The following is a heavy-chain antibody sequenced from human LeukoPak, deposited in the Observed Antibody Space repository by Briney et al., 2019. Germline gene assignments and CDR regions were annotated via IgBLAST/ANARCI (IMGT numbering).Heavy chain of an antibody. J-gene: IGHJ4*02. V-gene: IGHV3-15*01. Sequence: PGGSLRLSCAASGSTFSNAWMSWVRQAPGKGLEWVGRIKSRTDGGTTDYAAPVKDRFTISRDDSKNTLYLQMNSLKTEDTAVYYCTTDLPICSSTSCYNYWGQGTLVSVSS. CDR2: IKSRTDGGTT. CDR3: TTDLPICSSTSCYNY. CDR1: GSTFSNAW. D-gene: IGHD2-2*02.